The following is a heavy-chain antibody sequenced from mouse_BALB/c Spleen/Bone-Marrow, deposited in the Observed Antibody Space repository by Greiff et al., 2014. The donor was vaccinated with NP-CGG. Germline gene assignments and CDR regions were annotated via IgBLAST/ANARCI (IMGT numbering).Heavy chain of an antibody. Sequence: EVQLQQSGGGLVKLGGSLKLSCAASGFTFSSYYMSWVRQTPEKRLELVAAITSNGGSTYYPDTVKGRFTISRDNAKNTLYLQMSSLKPEDTALYYCARHGGNYAMDYWGQGTSVTVSS. J-gene: IGHJ4*01. V-gene: IGHV5-6-2*01. CDR1: GFTFSSYY. CDR2: ITSNGGST. CDR3: ARHGGNYAMDY.